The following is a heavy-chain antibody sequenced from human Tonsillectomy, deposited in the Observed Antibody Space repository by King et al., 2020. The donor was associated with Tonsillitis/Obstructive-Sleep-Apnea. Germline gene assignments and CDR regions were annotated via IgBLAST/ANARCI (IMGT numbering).Heavy chain of an antibody. CDR3: YRCYYDSSGPLDV. Sequence: QLVQSGAEVKKPGASVKVSCKASGYTFTSYGISWVRQAPGQPLEWMGWISAYNGNTNYAQKLKGRLTMTTDTSTSTAYTELRSLRSDDTPVYYCYRCYYDSSGPLDVWGEWTGVTCSS. CDR1: GYTFTSYG. D-gene: IGHD3-22*01. CDR2: ISAYNGNT. V-gene: IGHV1-18*01. J-gene: IGHJ6*04.